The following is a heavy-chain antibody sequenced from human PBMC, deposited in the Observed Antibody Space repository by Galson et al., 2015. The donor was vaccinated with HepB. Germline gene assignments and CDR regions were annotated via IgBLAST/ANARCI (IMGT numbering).Heavy chain of an antibody. Sequence: SVKVSCKASGYTFTSYGISWVRQAPGQGLEWMGWISAYNGNTNYAQKFQGRVTITADTSTDTAYMELSSLRSEDTAVYYCATDPANYYGSGSYYFRGDYWGQGTLVTVSS. V-gene: IGHV1-18*01. J-gene: IGHJ4*02. CDR2: ISAYNGNT. D-gene: IGHD3-10*01. CDR1: GYTFTSYG. CDR3: ATDPANYYGSGSYYFRGDY.